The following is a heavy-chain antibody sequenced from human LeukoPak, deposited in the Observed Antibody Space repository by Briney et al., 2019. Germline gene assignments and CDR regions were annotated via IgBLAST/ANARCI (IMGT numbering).Heavy chain of an antibody. J-gene: IGHJ4*02. D-gene: IGHD3-10*01. CDR1: GFTFSSYA. CDR2: ISGSGGST. Sequence: QPGASLRLSCAASGFTFSSYAMNWVRQAPGKGLEWVSAISGSGGSTYYADSVKGRFTISRDNSKNTLYLQMNSLRAEDTAVYYCARDPRVWFGELLYGYFDYWGQGTLVTVSS. CDR3: ARDPRVWFGELLYGYFDY. V-gene: IGHV3-23*01.